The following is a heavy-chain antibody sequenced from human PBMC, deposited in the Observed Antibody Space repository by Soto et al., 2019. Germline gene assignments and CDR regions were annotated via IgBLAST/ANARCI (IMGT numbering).Heavy chain of an antibody. CDR1: GFTFDDYA. Sequence: EVQLVESGGGLVRPGRSLRLSCTASGFTFDDYAMHWVRQAPGRGLEWVSGITWNSGNIAYADSVKDRFTIARDDDNNSLYLQMNSLRPEDTALYYCVKDSYADFHRVLSTAEYFFDYWGHGTLVTVSS. CDR3: VKDSYADFHRVLSTAEYFFDY. CDR2: ITWNSGNI. J-gene: IGHJ4*01. D-gene: IGHD2-15*01. V-gene: IGHV3-9*01.